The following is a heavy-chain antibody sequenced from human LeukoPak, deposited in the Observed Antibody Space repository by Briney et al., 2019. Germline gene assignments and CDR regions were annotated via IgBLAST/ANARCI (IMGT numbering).Heavy chain of an antibody. V-gene: IGHV1-18*01. CDR2: ISAYNGNT. J-gene: IGHJ6*02. Sequence: GASVKVSCKASGYTFTSYGISWVRQAPGQGLEWMGWISAYNGNTNYAQKLQGRVTMTTDTSTSTAYMELRSLRSDDTAVYYCPKENSSPSARNYYYYGMDVWGQGTRSPSP. CDR1: GYTFTSYG. D-gene: IGHD6-19*01. CDR3: PKENSSPSARNYYYYGMDV.